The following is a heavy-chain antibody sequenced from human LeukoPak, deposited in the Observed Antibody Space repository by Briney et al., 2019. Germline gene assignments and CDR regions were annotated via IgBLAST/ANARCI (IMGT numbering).Heavy chain of an antibody. CDR3: ASGGCSGGSCYRLFWFDP. Sequence: GGSLRLSCVASGFTFSSYSMNWVRQAPGKGLEWVSSISSSSSYIYYADSVKGRFTISRDNAKNSLYLQMNSLRAEDTAVYYCASGGCSGGSCYRLFWFDPWGQGTLVTVSS. CDR2: ISSSSSYI. J-gene: IGHJ5*02. D-gene: IGHD2-15*01. V-gene: IGHV3-21*01. CDR1: GFTFSSYS.